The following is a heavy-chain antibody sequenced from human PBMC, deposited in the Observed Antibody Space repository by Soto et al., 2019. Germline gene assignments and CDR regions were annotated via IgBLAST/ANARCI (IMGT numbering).Heavy chain of an antibody. J-gene: IGHJ4*02. V-gene: IGHV1-3*01. Sequence: ASVKVSCKASGYTFTSYAMHWVRQAPGQRLEWMGWINAGNGNTKYSQKFQGRVTITRDTSASTAYMELSSLRSADTAVYYCATDEIAVAAHVDDWGQGTLVTVAS. CDR1: GYTFTSYA. CDR3: ATDEIAVAAHVDD. CDR2: INAGNGNT. D-gene: IGHD6-19*01.